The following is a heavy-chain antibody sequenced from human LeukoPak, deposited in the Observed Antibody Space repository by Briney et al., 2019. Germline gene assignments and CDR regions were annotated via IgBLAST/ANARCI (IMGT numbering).Heavy chain of an antibody. CDR2: IIPIFGTA. D-gene: IGHD3-3*01. V-gene: IGHV1-69*13. Sequence: SVKVSCKASGGTFSSYAISWVRQAPGQGLEWMGGIIPIFGTANHAQKFQGRVTITADESTSTAYMELSSLRSEDTAVYYCAREAYDFWSGSDYWGQGTLVTVSS. CDR1: GGTFSSYA. CDR3: AREAYDFWSGSDY. J-gene: IGHJ4*02.